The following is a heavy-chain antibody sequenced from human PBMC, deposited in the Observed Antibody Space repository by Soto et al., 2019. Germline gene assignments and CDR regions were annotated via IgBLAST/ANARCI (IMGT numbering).Heavy chain of an antibody. CDR2: IYYSGST. Sequence: SETLSLTCTVSGGAVPSYYWSWTRQTPGKGLEWIGYIYYSGSTNYNPSLKSRVTISVDTSKNQFSLKLRSVTAADTAVCYCPRAGYDSSGYYYNFDYWGQGTLVTVSS. CDR3: PRAGYDSSGYYYNFDY. V-gene: IGHV4-59*02. D-gene: IGHD3-22*01. CDR1: GGAVPSYY. J-gene: IGHJ4*02.